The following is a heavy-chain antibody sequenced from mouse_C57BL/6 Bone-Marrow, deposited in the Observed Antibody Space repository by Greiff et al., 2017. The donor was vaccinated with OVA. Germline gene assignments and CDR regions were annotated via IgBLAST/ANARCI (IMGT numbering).Heavy chain of an antibody. D-gene: IGHD2-4*01. CDR2: IAPANGNP. CDR1: GFNIKNTY. CDR3: ARDDYALYYAMDY. Sequence: EVKLMESVAELVRPGASVKLSCTASGFNIKNTYMHWVKQRPEQGLEWIGRIAPANGNPKSDPKFQGKATRTAVTSSNTAYLQLSSLTSEDTAIYYCARDDYALYYAMDYWGQGTSVTVSS. V-gene: IGHV14-3*01. J-gene: IGHJ4*01.